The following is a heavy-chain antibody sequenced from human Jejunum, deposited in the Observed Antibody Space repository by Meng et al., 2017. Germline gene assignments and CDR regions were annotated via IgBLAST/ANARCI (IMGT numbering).Heavy chain of an antibody. CDR1: GGSITSTKW. V-gene: IGHV4-4*02. CDR3: ASRPVGIRTYYFDC. CDR2: VFHSGTP. Sequence: QGQLPGSGPGLVKPSGTLSLTCAVSGGSITSTKWWSWVRQTPGKGLEWIGEVFHSGTPNYNPSLMSRLTMSVDKSKNQFSLNLTSVTAADTAVYYCASRPVGIRTYYFDCWGQGTLVTVSS. J-gene: IGHJ4*02. D-gene: IGHD2-21*01.